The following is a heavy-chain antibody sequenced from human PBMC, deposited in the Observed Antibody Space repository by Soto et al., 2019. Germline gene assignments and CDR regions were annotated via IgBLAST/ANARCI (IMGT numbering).Heavy chain of an antibody. CDR1: GYTFTSYA. CDR2: NNAGNGNT. D-gene: IGHD3-16*01. Sequence: QVQLVQSGAEVKKPGASVKVSCKASGYTFTSYAMHWVRQAPGQRLEWMGWNNAGNGNTKYSQKFQGRVTITRDTSASTAYMELSSLRSEDTAVYYCAISLYDYIWGSYSLYFDYWGQGTLVTVSS. V-gene: IGHV1-3*01. CDR3: AISLYDYIWGSYSLYFDY. J-gene: IGHJ4*02.